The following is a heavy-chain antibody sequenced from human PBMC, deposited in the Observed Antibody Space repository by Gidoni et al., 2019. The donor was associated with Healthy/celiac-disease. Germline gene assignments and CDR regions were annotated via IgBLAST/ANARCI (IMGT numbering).Heavy chain of an antibody. CDR1: GFTFSSYA. Sequence: QVQLVESGGGVVQPGRSLSLSCAASGFTFSSYALHWVRQAPGKGLGWVAVISYDGSNKYYADSVKGRFTISRDNSKNTRYRQMNSLRAEDTAVYYCARDAGYSSSWYPTRYYYYGMDVWGQGTTVTVSS. CDR2: ISYDGSNK. V-gene: IGHV3-30-3*01. D-gene: IGHD6-13*01. J-gene: IGHJ6*02. CDR3: ARDAGYSSSWYPTRYYYYGMDV.